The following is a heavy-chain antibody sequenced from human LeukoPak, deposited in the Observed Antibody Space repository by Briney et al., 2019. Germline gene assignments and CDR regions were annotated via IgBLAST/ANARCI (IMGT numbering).Heavy chain of an antibody. CDR1: GGSFSGYY. J-gene: IGHJ4*02. V-gene: IGHV4-34*01. D-gene: IGHD5-12*01. CDR2: INHSGST. Sequence: SETLSLTCAVDGGSFSGYYWSWIRQPPGKGLEWIGEINHSGSTNYNPSLKSRVTISVDTSKNQFSLKLSSVTAADTAVYYCARGEYSGYDYIPFDYWGQGTLVTVSS. CDR3: ARGEYSGYDYIPFDY.